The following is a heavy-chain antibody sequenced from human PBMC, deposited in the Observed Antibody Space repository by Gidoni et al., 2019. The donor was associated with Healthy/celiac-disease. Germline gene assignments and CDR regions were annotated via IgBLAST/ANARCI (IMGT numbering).Heavy chain of an antibody. CDR3: ARAVDRYYYYGMDV. Sequence: EVQLVESGGGLVQPGGSLRLSCAASGFTFSSYWMSWVRQAPGKGLEWVANIKQDGSEKYYVDSVKGRFTISRDNAKNSLYLQMNSLRAEDTAVYYCARAVDRYYYYGMDVWGQGTTVTVSS. V-gene: IGHV3-7*01. CDR2: IKQDGSEK. CDR1: GFTFSSYW. J-gene: IGHJ6*02.